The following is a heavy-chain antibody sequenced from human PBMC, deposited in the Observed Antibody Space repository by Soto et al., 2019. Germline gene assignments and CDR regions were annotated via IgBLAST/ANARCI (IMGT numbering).Heavy chain of an antibody. D-gene: IGHD3-3*02. CDR1: GYIFSKYA. V-gene: IGHV1-3*01. CDR2: LNVGTGNT. J-gene: IGHJ5*02. CDR3: ARESRDFFILFDP. Sequence: QVQLVQSGGEVENPGPSVKVSCKASGYIFSKYAIHWVRQVPGHKLEWMGWLNVGTGNTKYSQKFQRRVTITRDTSATTAYMELHRLTSQDTPVYYCARESRDFFILFDPWGQGTLVTVAS.